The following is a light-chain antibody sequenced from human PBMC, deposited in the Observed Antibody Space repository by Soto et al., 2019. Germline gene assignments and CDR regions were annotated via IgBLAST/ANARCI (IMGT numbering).Light chain of an antibody. J-gene: IGKJ1*01. CDR2: DAS. CDR1: QSISAW. Sequence: DIQMTQSPSTLSATAGDRVTITCRASQSISAWLAWYQQKPGKAPKVLIFDASSLKTGVPSRFSGSGSGTEFTRTISSLQPDDFATYYCQQYNSYSFGQGTKVDI. CDR3: QQYNSYS. V-gene: IGKV1-5*01.